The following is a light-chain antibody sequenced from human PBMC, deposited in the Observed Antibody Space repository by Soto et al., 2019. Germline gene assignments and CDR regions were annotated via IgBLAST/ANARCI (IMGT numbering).Light chain of an antibody. J-gene: IGLJ1*01. V-gene: IGLV2-11*01. CDR2: EVS. Sequence: QSALTQPRSVSGSPGQSVTISCTGTSSDVGTYNYVSWFQQYPGKAPKVMIYEVSKRPSGVPDRFSGSKSGNTASLTISGLQAADEADYYCSLYTSENAYVFGTGTKLTVL. CDR1: SSDVGTYNY. CDR3: SLYTSENAYV.